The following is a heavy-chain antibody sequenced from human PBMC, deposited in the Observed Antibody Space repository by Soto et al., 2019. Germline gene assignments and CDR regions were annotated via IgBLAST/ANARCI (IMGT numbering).Heavy chain of an antibody. CDR3: ARGNTQQLGPFDY. D-gene: IGHD6-13*01. V-gene: IGHV6-1*01. CDR1: GDSVSSISAA. CDR2: TYYRSKWYN. Sequence: SQTLSLTCVISGDSVSSISAAWNWIRQYPSRGLEWLGRTYYRSKWYNDYAVSVKSRITINPDTSKNQFSLQLNSVTPEDTAVYYCARGNTQQLGPFDYWGQGTLVTVSS. J-gene: IGHJ4*02.